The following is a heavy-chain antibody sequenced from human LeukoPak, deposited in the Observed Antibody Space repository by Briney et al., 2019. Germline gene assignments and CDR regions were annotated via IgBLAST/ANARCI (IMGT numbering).Heavy chain of an antibody. CDR3: AKESEGASPAY. CDR2: TSYSGDGA. D-gene: IGHD3-16*01. V-gene: IGHV3-23*01. J-gene: IGHJ4*02. CDR1: GFTFSGYG. Sequence: GGSLRLSCVVSGFTFSGYGLSWVRQTPGKGLEWVSATSYSGDGAYYADSVRGRFTASRDSSTNTYYLQVDSLRAEDTAVYYCAKESEGASPAYWGRGTLVTVSS.